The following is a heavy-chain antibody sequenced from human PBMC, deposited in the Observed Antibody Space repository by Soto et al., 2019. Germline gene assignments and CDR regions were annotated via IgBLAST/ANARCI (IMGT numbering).Heavy chain of an antibody. V-gene: IGHV4-59*08. J-gene: IGHJ3*02. CDR1: GGSISSYY. CDR3: ARVSYDSSGYLAFDI. CDR2: IYYSGST. D-gene: IGHD3-22*01. Sequence: SKTLSLTCTVSGGSISSYYWRWIRQPPGKGLEWIGYIYYSGSTNYNPSLKSRVTISVDTSKNQFSLKLSSVTAADTAVYYCARVSYDSSGYLAFDIWGQGTMVT.